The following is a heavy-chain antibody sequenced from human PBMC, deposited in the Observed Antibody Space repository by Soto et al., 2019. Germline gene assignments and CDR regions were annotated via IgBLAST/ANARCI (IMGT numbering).Heavy chain of an antibody. V-gene: IGHV3-48*03. CDR2: ISSSGSTI. Sequence: GGSLRLSCAASGFTFSSYEMNWVRQAPGKGLEWVSYISSSGSTIYYADSVQGRFTISRDNAKNSLYLQMNSLRAEDTAVYYCARDDILTTPRDYYYYGMDVWGQGTTVTVSS. CDR1: GFTFSSYE. CDR3: ARDDILTTPRDYYYYGMDV. D-gene: IGHD3-9*01. J-gene: IGHJ6*02.